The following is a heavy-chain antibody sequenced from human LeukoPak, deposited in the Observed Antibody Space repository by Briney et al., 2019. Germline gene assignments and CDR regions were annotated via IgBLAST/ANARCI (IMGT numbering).Heavy chain of an antibody. CDR3: TTDRNDCGDYDRDY. CDR2: IKSKTDGGTT. Sequence: KSGGSLRLSCAASGXTFSNAWMSWVRQAPGKGLEWVGRIKSKTDGGTTDYAAPVKGRFTISRDDSKNTLYLQMNSLKTEDTAVYYCTTDRNDCGDYDRDYWGQGTLVTVSS. CDR1: GXTFSNAW. J-gene: IGHJ4*02. D-gene: IGHD4-17*01. V-gene: IGHV3-15*01.